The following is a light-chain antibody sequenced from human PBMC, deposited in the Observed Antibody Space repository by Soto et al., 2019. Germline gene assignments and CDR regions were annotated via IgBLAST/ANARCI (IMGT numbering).Light chain of an antibody. V-gene: IGKV3-20*01. CDR2: GTS. CDR3: QQSGGSLYT. J-gene: IGKJ2*01. Sequence: EVVLTQSPGTLSLSPGERATLSCRASESVRTDSLAWYQQRRGQPPRLLTFGTSSRATGIPDRFSGRGSETDFTLTITRLEPEDFAVYFCQQSGGSLYTFGQGTKVDIK. CDR1: ESVRTDS.